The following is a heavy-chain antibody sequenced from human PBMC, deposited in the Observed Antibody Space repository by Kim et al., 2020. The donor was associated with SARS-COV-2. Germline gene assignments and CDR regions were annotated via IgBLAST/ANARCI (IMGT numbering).Heavy chain of an antibody. CDR3: ARDSVEPARSSGMDV. V-gene: IGHV3-11*04. Sequence: ADSVAGRFAISRDNAKNSLFLQMNDLRVEDTAVYYWARDSVEPARSSGMDVWGQGTTVTVSS. J-gene: IGHJ6*02. D-gene: IGHD1-1*01.